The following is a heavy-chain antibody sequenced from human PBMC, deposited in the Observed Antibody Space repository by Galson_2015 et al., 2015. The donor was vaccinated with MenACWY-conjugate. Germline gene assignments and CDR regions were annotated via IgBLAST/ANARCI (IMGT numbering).Heavy chain of an antibody. CDR2: ISASGGDI. CDR1: GFTFSKSA. D-gene: IGHD3-22*01. CDR3: AKGASCYDSGGKRYDAFDI. J-gene: IGHJ3*02. Sequence: SLRLSCAASGFTFSKSAMGWVRQAPGKGLEWVSGISASGGDIDYADSVKGRFTISIDNSKNTVYLQMNSLRAEDTAVYHCAKGASCYDSGGKRYDAFDISGPGTMVPVSS. V-gene: IGHV3-23*01.